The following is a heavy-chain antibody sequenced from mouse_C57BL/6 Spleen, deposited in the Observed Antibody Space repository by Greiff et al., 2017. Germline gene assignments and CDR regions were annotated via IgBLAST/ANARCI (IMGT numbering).Heavy chain of an antibody. CDR2: ISDGGSYT. D-gene: IGHD1-1*01. J-gene: IGHJ3*01. V-gene: IGHV5-4*01. CDR1: GFTFSSYA. CDR3: ARLGSSPYAY. Sequence: EVQRVESGGGLVQPGGSLKLSCAASGFTFSSYAMSWVRQTPEKRLEWVATISDGGSYTYYPDNVKGRFTISRDNAKNNLYLQMSHLKSEDTAMYYCARLGSSPYAYWGPGALVTAS.